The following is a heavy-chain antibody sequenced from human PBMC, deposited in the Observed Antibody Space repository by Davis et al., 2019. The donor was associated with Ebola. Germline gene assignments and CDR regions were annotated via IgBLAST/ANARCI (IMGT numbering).Heavy chain of an antibody. V-gene: IGHV4-34*01. Sequence: SETLSLTCAVYGGSFSGYYWSWIRQPPGKGLEWIGEINHSGSTNYNPSLKSRVTISVDTSKNQFSLKLSSVTAADTAVYYCARAHRMVQGVSGYYYYGMDVWGQGTTVTVSS. CDR1: GGSFSGYY. CDR2: INHSGST. CDR3: ARAHRMVQGVSGYYYYGMDV. D-gene: IGHD3-10*01. J-gene: IGHJ6*02.